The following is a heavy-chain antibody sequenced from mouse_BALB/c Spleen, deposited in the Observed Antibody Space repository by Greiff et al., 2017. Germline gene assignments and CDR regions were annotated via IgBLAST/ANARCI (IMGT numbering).Heavy chain of an antibody. V-gene: IGHV5-12-2*01. CDR1: GFTFSSYT. CDR2: ISNGGGST. J-gene: IGHJ2*01. D-gene: IGHD4-1*01. CDR3: ARSTGTGFDY. Sequence: DVMLVESGGGLVQPGGSLKLSCAASGFTFSSYTMSWVRQTPEKRLEWVAYISNGGGSTYYPDTVKGRFTISRDNAKNTLYLQMSSLKSEDTAMYYCARSTGTGFDYWGQGTTLTVSS.